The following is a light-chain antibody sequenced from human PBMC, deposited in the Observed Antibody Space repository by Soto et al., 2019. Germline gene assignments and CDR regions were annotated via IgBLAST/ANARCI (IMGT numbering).Light chain of an antibody. Sequence: DIVMTQSPLSLPVTPGEPASTSCRSSQTLLQTNGYNYLDWYLQKPGQSPQLLIYLGSNRASGVPDRFSGSGSGTDFTLKISRVEAEDVGVYYCMQGIQRPPTFGRGTKLEIK. V-gene: IGKV2-28*01. CDR3: MQGIQRPPT. CDR1: QTLLQTNGYNY. CDR2: LGS. J-gene: IGKJ2*01.